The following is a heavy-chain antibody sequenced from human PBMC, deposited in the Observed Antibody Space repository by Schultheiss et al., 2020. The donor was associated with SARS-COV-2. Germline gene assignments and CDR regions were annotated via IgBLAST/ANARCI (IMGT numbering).Heavy chain of an antibody. CDR1: GFTFDDYA. V-gene: IGHV3-23*01. Sequence: GGSLRLSCAASGFTFDDYAMHWVRQAPGKGLEWVSGISGSGGSTYYADSVKGRFTISRDNSKNTLYLQMNSLRAEDTAVYYCAKGRATVTPDYFDYWGQGTLVTVSS. J-gene: IGHJ4*02. D-gene: IGHD4-17*01. CDR2: ISGSGGST. CDR3: AKGRATVTPDYFDY.